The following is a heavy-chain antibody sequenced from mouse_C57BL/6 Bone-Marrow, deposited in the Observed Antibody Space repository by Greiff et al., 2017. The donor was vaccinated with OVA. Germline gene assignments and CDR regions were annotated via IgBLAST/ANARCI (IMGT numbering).Heavy chain of an antibody. CDR1: GYSITSGYY. V-gene: IGHV3-6*01. J-gene: IGHJ1*03. CDR3: ARDPLYYYGSRSYWYFDV. CDR2: ISYDGSN. Sequence: EVQLQESGPGLVKPSQSLSLTCSVTGYSITSGYYWNWIRQFPGNKLEWMGYISYDGSNNYNPSLKNRISITRDTSKNQFFLKLNSVTTEDTATYYCARDPLYYYGSRSYWYFDVWGTGTTVTVSS. D-gene: IGHD1-1*01.